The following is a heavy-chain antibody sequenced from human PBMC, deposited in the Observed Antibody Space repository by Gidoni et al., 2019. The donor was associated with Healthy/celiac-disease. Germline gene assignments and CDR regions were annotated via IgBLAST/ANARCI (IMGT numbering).Heavy chain of an antibody. CDR1: VGSIRSSSYY. D-gene: IGHD3-16*02. CDR2: IYYRGST. J-gene: IGHJ5*02. V-gene: IGHV4-39*01. Sequence: QLQLQESGPGLVKPSETLSLTCTVSVGSIRSSSYYGGWIRQPPGKGLEWIGGIYYRGSTYSNPSLKSRVTISVDTSKNQSSLKLSSVTAADTAVYYCARLIPLGELSPYNWFDPWGQGTLVTVSS. CDR3: ARLIPLGELSPYNWFDP.